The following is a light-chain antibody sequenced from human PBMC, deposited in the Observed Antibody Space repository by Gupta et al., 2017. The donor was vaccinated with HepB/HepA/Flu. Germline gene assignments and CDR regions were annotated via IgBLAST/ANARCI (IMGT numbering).Light chain of an antibody. CDR3: QQSFSFPPT. J-gene: IGKJ4*01. Sequence: DIHMTQFPSFVAASVGDRVTITRRASQSNSSWLVWYQQKPGKAPKVLIYAASRVQSGVPSRFSGSGSGTEFTLTISSLQPEDVATYYCQQSFSFPPTFGGGTKVEIK. CDR1: QSNSSW. CDR2: AAS. V-gene: IGKV1-12*01.